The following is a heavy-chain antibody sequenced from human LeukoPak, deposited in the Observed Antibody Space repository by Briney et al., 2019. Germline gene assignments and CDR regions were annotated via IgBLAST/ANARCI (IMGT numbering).Heavy chain of an antibody. CDR3: ARAGVVPAADGFDP. CDR2: IKQDGSEK. J-gene: IGHJ5*02. CDR1: GFTFSSYW. Sequence: PGGSLRLSCAASGFTFSSYWMSWVRQAPGKGLEWVANIKQDGSEKYYVDSVKGRFTISRDNAKNSLYLQMNSLRAEDTAVYYCARAGVVPAADGFDPWGQGTLVTVSS. V-gene: IGHV3-7*01. D-gene: IGHD2-2*01.